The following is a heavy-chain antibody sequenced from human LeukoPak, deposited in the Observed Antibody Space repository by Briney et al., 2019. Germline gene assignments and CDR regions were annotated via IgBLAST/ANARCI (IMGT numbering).Heavy chain of an antibody. V-gene: IGHV1-8*01. Sequence: ASVKVSCKASGYTFTSYDINWVRQATGQGLEWMGWMNPNSGNTGYAQKFQGRVTMTRNTSISTAYMELSSLRSEDTAVYYCARARRITFGGVIVYYVDYWGQGTLVTVSS. CDR2: MNPNSGNT. D-gene: IGHD3-16*02. CDR1: GYTFTSYD. J-gene: IGHJ4*02. CDR3: ARARRITFGGVIVYYVDY.